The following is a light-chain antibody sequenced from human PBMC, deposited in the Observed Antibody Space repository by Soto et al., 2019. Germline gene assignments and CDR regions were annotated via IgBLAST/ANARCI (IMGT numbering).Light chain of an antibody. V-gene: IGLV1-44*01. CDR3: LAWDDSLNGNL. Sequence: QSALTQPPSASGTPGQRVTISCSGSSSNIESNTVYWYQQLPGMAPRPLIHTNDRRPSGVPDRFSGSKSGTSASLAISGLQSEDEADYYCLAWDDSLNGNLFGTGTKVTVL. CDR2: TND. CDR1: SSNIESNT. J-gene: IGLJ1*01.